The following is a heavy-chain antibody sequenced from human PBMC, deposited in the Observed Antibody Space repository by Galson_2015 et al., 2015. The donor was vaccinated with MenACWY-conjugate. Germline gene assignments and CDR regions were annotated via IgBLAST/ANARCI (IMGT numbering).Heavy chain of an antibody. CDR3: AGSTKWCLDY. CDR2: VYHDGDT. J-gene: IGHJ4*02. D-gene: IGHD2-15*01. CDR1: GGSISSNW. V-gene: IGHV4/OR15-8*02. Sequence: ETLSLTCTVSGGSISSNWWSWVRQSPGKGLEWIGEVYHDGDTNYNPSLTGRVTISIDKSKGRFSLNLKSMNGADTAVYFCAGSTKWCLDYWGQGILVTVSS.